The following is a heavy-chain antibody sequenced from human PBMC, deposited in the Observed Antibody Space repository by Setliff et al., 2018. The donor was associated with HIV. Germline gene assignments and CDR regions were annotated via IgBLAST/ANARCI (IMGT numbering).Heavy chain of an antibody. CDR3: ARVQVSGTYPIDY. J-gene: IGHJ4*02. D-gene: IGHD3-10*01. CDR2: IYHSGST. V-gene: IGHV4-38-2*01. Sequence: SETLSLTCAVSSYSIGSGYYWGWIRQPPGKGLEWIGNIYHSGSTYYNPSLKSRVTISVDTSKNQFSLKLSSVTAADTAVYYCARVQVSGTYPIDYWGQGTLVTVSS. CDR1: SYSIGSGYY.